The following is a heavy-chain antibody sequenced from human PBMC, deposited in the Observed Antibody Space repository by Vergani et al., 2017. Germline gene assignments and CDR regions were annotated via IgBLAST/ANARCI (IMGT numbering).Heavy chain of an antibody. J-gene: IGHJ6*03. Sequence: EVQLVESGGGLVQPGGSLRLSCAASGFTFSSYWMSWVRQAPGKGLEWVANIKQDGSEKYYVDSVKGRFTISRDNAKNSLDLQMNSLRAEDTAVYYCAREMAYYDFLSGYYSGDYYMDVWGKGTTVTVSS. CDR1: GFTFSSYW. CDR2: IKQDGSEK. CDR3: AREMAYYDFLSGYYSGDYYMDV. V-gene: IGHV3-7*01. D-gene: IGHD3-3*01.